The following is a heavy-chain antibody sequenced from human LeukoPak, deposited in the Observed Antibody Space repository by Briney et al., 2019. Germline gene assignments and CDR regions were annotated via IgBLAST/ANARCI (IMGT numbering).Heavy chain of an antibody. Sequence: PRRSLRLSCVVSGFTFDDYAMHWVRQGPGKGLEWVSGISWKRGSIYYADSLKGRFTISRNNAKNSCYLQMNSVSAEDTALYYCAKDLYSSSKKYFHQWGQGTLLTVSS. J-gene: IGHJ1*01. CDR3: AKDLYSSSKKYFHQ. V-gene: IGHV3-9*01. CDR1: GFTFDDYA. D-gene: IGHD6-13*01. CDR2: ISWKRGSI.